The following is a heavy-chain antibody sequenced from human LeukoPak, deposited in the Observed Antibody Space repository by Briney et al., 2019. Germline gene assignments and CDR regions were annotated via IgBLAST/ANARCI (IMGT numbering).Heavy chain of an antibody. D-gene: IGHD3-10*01. CDR2: IFHGGST. CDR1: GGSISSSNW. Sequence: PSGTLSLTCAVSGGSISSSNWWSWVRQPPGKGLEWIGEIFHGGSTNFHPSLKSRVTMSVDRSKNQFSLNLSSVTAADTAVYYCVGSGSYLSWFDPWGQGTLVTVSS. V-gene: IGHV4-4*02. J-gene: IGHJ5*02. CDR3: VGSGSYLSWFDP.